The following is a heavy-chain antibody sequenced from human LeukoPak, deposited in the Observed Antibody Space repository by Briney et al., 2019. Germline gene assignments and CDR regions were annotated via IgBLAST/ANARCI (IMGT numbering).Heavy chain of an antibody. CDR1: GYTLTELS. CDR3: ATDRSGSYYNGEAAFDI. CDR2: FDPEDGET. D-gene: IGHD3-10*01. Sequence: ASVKVSCKVSGYTLTELSMHWVRHAPGKGLEWMGGFDPEDGETIYAQKFQGRVTMTEDTSTDTAYMELSSLRSEETAVYYCATDRSGSYYNGEAAFDISGQGTMVTVSS. J-gene: IGHJ3*02. V-gene: IGHV1-24*01.